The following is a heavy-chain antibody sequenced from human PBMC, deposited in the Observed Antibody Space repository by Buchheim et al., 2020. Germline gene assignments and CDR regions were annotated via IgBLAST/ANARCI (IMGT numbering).Heavy chain of an antibody. D-gene: IGHD4-17*01. CDR2: INSDGSST. J-gene: IGHJ6*02. Sequence: EVQLVESGGGLVQPGGSLRLSCAASGFTFSSYWMHWVRQAPGKGLVWVSRINSDGSSTSYADSVKGRFTISRDKANHTLYLQMNSLRAEETAVYYCARVETVTNDYYYYYGMDVWGQGTT. CDR3: ARVETVTNDYYYYYGMDV. CDR1: GFTFSSYW. V-gene: IGHV3-74*01.